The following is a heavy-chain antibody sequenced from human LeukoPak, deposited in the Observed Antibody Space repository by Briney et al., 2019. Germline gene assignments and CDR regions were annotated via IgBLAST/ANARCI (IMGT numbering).Heavy chain of an antibody. CDR3: ARQWIAAAGFDY. CDR2: INYSRST. J-gene: IGHJ4*02. D-gene: IGHD6-13*01. V-gene: IGHV4-34*01. CDR1: GGSFSGYY. Sequence: SPSETLSLTCAVYGGSFSGYYWSWIRQPPGKGLEWIGEINYSRSTNYNPSLKSRVTISVDTSKNQFSLKLSSVTAADTAVYYCARQWIAAAGFDYWGQGTLVTVSS.